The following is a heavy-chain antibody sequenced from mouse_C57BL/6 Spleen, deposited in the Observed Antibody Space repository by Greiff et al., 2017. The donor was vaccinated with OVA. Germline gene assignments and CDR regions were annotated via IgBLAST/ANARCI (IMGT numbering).Heavy chain of an antibody. CDR2: IYPGSGST. Sequence: QVQLQQPGAELVKPGASVKMSCKASGYTFTSYWITWVKQRPGQGLEWIGDIYPGSGSTNYNEKFKSKATLTVDASSSTAYMQLSSLTSEDSAVYYCARAELGRAWFAYWGQGTLVTVSA. D-gene: IGHD4-1*01. CDR3: ARAELGRAWFAY. V-gene: IGHV1-55*01. J-gene: IGHJ3*01. CDR1: GYTFTSYW.